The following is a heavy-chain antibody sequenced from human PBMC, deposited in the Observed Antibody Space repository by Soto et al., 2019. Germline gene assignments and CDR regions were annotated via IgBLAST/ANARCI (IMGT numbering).Heavy chain of an antibody. CDR3: ASSDCHPGDFFYYNGMDV. CDR2: VYTSDYT. CDR1: GASIRSYY. J-gene: IGHJ6*02. V-gene: IGHV4-4*08. D-gene: IGHD3-10*01. Sequence: SETLSLTCSVSGASIRSYYWHWIRQPPGKGLEWIGYVYTSDYTRYSSSLKSRVTISVDTSKSQFYLRLNSVTAADTAVYYCASSDCHPGDFFYYNGMDVWGQGTTVTVSS.